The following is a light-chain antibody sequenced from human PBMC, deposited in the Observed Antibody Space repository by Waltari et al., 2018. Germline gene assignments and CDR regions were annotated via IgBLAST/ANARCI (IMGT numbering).Light chain of an antibody. Sequence: DIKMTQSPSPVSASVGDRVTITCRASQYIRSRLAWCQQKPGTAPNLLIYGASNLQSGVPSRFSGLGSGTDFTLTINSLQPECFATYYCQQATGFPPFTFGPGTKVDIK. V-gene: IGKV1D-12*01. J-gene: IGKJ3*01. CDR3: QQATGFPPFT. CDR1: QYIRSR. CDR2: GAS.